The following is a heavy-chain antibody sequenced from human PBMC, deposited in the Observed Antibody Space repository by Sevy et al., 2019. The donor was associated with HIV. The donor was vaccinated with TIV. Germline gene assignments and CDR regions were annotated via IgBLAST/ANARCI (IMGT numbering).Heavy chain of an antibody. V-gene: IGHV4-39*01. J-gene: IGHJ5*02. Sequence: SETLSLTCTVSGGSISAGSYYWGWIRQPPGKGLEWIGSVYYSGSTDYSPSLKERVSTFINTSKNEFSLKLTAVTAADTAIYCCARSWGTLMVFGGNIGWFDSWGLRTLVTVSS. CDR2: VYYSGST. CDR1: GGSISAGSYY. CDR3: ARSWGTLMVFGGNIGWFDS. D-gene: IGHD3-3*01.